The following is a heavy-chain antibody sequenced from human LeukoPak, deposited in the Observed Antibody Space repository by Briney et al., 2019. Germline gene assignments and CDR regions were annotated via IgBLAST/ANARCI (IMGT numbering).Heavy chain of an antibody. CDR2: IYYSGST. V-gene: IGHV4-59*08. CDR1: GGSVSGYY. J-gene: IGHJ4*02. Sequence: PSETLSLTCTVSGGSVSGYYWSWIRQPPGKGLEWIAYIYYSGSTNYNPSLKSRVTISVDTSKNQFSLRLSSVTAADTAVHYCARRARWAQDFDYWGQGTLVTVSS. CDR3: ARRARWAQDFDY. D-gene: IGHD5-24*01.